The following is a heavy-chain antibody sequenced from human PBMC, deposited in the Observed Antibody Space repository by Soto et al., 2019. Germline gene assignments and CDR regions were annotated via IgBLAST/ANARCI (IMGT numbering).Heavy chain of an antibody. D-gene: IGHD1-26*01. J-gene: IGHJ2*01. V-gene: IGHV4-59*08. Sequence: PSETLSLTCTVSGGSISSYYWGWIRQPPGKGLEWIGYIYYSGSTNYNPSLKSRVTISVDTSKNQFSLKLSSVTAADTAVYYCARRSGTMDVWYFDLWVRGTLVTVSS. CDR3: ARRSGTMDVWYFDL. CDR1: GGSISSYY. CDR2: IYYSGST.